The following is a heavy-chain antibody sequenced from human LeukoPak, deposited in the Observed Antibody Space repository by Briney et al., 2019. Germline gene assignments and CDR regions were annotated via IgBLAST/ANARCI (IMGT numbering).Heavy chain of an antibody. CDR2: IWYDGSQR. CDR1: GFTMKNVG. Sequence: GGSLRLSCAVSGFTMKNVGMHWVRQAPGKGLEWVAVIWYDGSQRHYMDSVKGRFAISRENSMNTLSLEMNGLRVEDTAVYYCVSGADMNYNFENSFYFDSWGQGALVIVSS. J-gene: IGHJ4*02. D-gene: IGHD3-3*01. V-gene: IGHV3-33*03. CDR3: VSGADMNYNFENSFYFDS.